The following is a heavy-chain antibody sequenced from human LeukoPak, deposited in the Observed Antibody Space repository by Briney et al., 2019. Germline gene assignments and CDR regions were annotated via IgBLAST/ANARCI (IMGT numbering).Heavy chain of an antibody. V-gene: IGHV3-23*01. Sequence: GGSLRLSCAASGFTFSSYAMSWVRQAPGKGLEWVSAISGSGGSTYYADSVKGRFTISRDNSKNTLYLQMNSLRAGDTAVYYCAKGHTSFYDYGDYSDYWGQGTLVTVSS. CDR3: AKGHTSFYDYGDYSDY. CDR1: GFTFSSYA. J-gene: IGHJ4*02. D-gene: IGHD4-17*01. CDR2: ISGSGGST.